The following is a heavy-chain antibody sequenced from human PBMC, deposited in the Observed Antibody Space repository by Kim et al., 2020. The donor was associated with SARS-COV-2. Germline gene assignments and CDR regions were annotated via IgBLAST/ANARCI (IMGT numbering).Heavy chain of an antibody. J-gene: IGHJ1*01. D-gene: IGHD6-13*01. Sequence: DSVKGRFTISRDNSKNTLYLQMNRLRAEDTAVYYFAKDLTSSWYIEYFQHWGQGTLVTVSS. V-gene: IGHV3-23*01. CDR3: AKDLTSSWYIEYFQH.